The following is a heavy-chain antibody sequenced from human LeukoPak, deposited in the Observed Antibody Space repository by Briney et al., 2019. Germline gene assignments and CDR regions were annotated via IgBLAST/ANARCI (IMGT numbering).Heavy chain of an antibody. J-gene: IGHJ6*03. Sequence: TETLSLTCTVYGVSSSGYFWSWIRQPPGKGLEWVGESSDLRSSNYNPSLKSRVTISVDTSKNQFSLKLSSVTAADTAVYYCARDPGYYDRSGYGYYMDVWGKGTKVTVSS. CDR2: SSDLRSS. CDR3: ARDPGYYDRSGYGYYMDV. D-gene: IGHD3-22*01. CDR1: GVSSSGYF. V-gene: IGHV4-34*01.